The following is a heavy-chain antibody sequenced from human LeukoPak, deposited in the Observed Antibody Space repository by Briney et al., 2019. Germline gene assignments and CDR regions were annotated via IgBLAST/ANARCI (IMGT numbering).Heavy chain of an antibody. V-gene: IGHV3-74*01. CDR1: GFTFSSYW. J-gene: IGHJ4*02. CDR3: ARAGELRYFDWLSY. CDR2: INSDGSST. Sequence: GGSLRLSCAASGFTFSSYWMHWVRQAPGKGLVWVSRINSDGSSTSYADSVKGRFTISRDNAKNTLYLQMNSLSAEDTAVYYCARAGELRYFDWLSYWGQGTLVTVSS. D-gene: IGHD3-9*01.